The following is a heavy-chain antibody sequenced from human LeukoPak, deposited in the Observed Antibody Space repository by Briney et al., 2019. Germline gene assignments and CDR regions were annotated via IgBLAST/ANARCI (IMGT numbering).Heavy chain of an antibody. V-gene: IGHV3-30-3*01. J-gene: IGHJ6*02. Sequence: GGSLRLSCAASGFTFSNYWMSWLRQAPGKGLEWVAVISYDGSNKYYADSVKGRFTISRDNSKNTLYLQMNSLRAEDTAVYYCARGTMVRGVYYYYYGMDVWGQGTTVTVSS. D-gene: IGHD3-10*01. CDR1: GFTFSNYW. CDR2: ISYDGSNK. CDR3: ARGTMVRGVYYYYYGMDV.